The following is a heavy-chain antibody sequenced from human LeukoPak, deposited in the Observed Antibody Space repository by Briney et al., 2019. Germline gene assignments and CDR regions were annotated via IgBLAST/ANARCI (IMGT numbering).Heavy chain of an antibody. Sequence: PSETLSLTCTVSGGFISSSSYYWGWIRQPPGKGLEWIGEINHSGSTNYNPSLKSRVTISVDTSKNQFSLKLSSVTAADTAVYYCARGYQRQLLTNWFDPWGQGTLVTVSS. CDR3: ARGYQRQLLTNWFDP. CDR1: GGFISSSSYY. J-gene: IGHJ5*02. CDR2: INHSGST. D-gene: IGHD2-2*01. V-gene: IGHV4-39*07.